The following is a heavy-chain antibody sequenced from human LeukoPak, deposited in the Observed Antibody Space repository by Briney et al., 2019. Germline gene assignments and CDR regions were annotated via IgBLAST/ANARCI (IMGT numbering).Heavy chain of an antibody. Sequence: GGSLRLSCAASGFTFSRNDMSWVRQTPGKGLEWVSAVSSSGGRTFYAASVKGRFTISRDNSKDTLYLQMNSLRAEDTAVYYCAKKTVDMAARAFDYWGQGTLVTVSS. J-gene: IGHJ4*02. CDR3: AKKTVDMAARAFDY. CDR1: GFTFSRND. CDR2: VSSSGGRT. D-gene: IGHD5-24*01. V-gene: IGHV3-23*01.